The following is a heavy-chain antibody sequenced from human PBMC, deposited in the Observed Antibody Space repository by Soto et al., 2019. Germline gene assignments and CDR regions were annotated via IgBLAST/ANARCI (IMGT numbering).Heavy chain of an antibody. J-gene: IGHJ4*02. CDR1: GGSISSYY. CDR2: IYYSGST. Sequence: SETLSLTCTVSGGSISSYYWSWIRQPPGKGLEWIGYIYYSGSTNYNPSLKSRVTISVDPSKNQFSPKLDSVTAADTAMYYCARYADYGSYFDSWGQGTLVTVSS. CDR3: ARYADYGSYFDS. V-gene: IGHV4-59*01. D-gene: IGHD4-17*01.